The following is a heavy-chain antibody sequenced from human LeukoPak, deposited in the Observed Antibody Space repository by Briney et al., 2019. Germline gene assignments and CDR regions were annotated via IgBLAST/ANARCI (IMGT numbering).Heavy chain of an antibody. J-gene: IGHJ4*02. CDR2: INHSGST. V-gene: IGHV4-34*01. Sequence: SETLSLTCAVYGGSFSGYYWSWIRQPPGKGLEWIGEINHSGSTNYNPSLKSRVTISVDTSKNQFSLKLSSVTAADTAVYYCARGPYYYDSSGYYYAGTGGFDYWGQGTLVTVSS. D-gene: IGHD3-22*01. CDR3: ARGPYYYDSSGYYYAGTGGFDY. CDR1: GGSFSGYY.